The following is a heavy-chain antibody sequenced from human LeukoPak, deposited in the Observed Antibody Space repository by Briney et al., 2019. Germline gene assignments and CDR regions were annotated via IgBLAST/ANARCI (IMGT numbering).Heavy chain of an antibody. Sequence: SQTLSLTCAISGDSVSRNWIRQSPSRGLEWLGRTYYRSKWYYEYAVSVKGRINISPDTSKNQFSLQLTSVTPEDTAVYYCSLARSEYHYGMDVWGQGTTVTVSS. V-gene: IGHV6-1*01. CDR3: SLARSEYHYGMDV. CDR2: TYYRSKWYY. CDR1: GDSVS. J-gene: IGHJ6*02.